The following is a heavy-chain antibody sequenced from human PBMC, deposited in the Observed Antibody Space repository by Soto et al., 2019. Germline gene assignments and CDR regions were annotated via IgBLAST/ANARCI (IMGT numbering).Heavy chain of an antibody. CDR3: AKDFTPDSRWDIDY. V-gene: IGHV3-23*01. D-gene: IGHD1-26*01. J-gene: IGHJ4*02. CDR2: IYGNGRST. Sequence: EVQLLASGGGLVQPAGSLRLSCAASGFTFSIYTMSWFRQAPGKGLEWVSSIYGNGRSTFYSASVKGRFTISRDNSGNTVYLQMSSLRVEDTAIYYCAKDFTPDSRWDIDYWGQGSLVTVSS. CDR1: GFTFSIYT.